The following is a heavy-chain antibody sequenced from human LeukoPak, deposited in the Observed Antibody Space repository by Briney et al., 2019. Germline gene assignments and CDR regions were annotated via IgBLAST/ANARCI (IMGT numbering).Heavy chain of an antibody. CDR3: GRGDTGITITI. V-gene: IGHV3-49*03. Sequence: GGSLRLSCTVSGFIVGDYWMSWFRQAPGKGLEWVGFIRSKASGGTADYAASVKGRFSIYRDDSKNMAYLQMNSLKTGDTGVYYCGRGDTGITITIWGQGTLVTVSS. D-gene: IGHD3-10*01. J-gene: IGHJ4*02. CDR1: GFIVGDYW. CDR2: IRSKASGGTA.